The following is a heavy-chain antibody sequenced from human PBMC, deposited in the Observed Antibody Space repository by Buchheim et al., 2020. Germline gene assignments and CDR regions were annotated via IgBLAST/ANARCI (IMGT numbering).Heavy chain of an antibody. CDR3: ARASDYDAPFQH. V-gene: IGHV1-2*02. D-gene: IGHD3-22*01. CDR1: GYTFTGYY. J-gene: IGHJ1*01. Sequence: QVQLVQSGAEVKKPGASVKVSCKASGYTFTGYYMHWVRQAPGQGLEWMGWINPNSGGTNYAQQFQGRVTMTRDTSISTAYMELSRLRSDDTAVYYCARASDYDAPFQHWGQGTL. CDR2: INPNSGGT.